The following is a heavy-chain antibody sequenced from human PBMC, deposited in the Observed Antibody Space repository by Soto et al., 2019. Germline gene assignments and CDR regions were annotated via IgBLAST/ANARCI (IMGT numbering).Heavy chain of an antibody. J-gene: IGHJ6*02. CDR3: AREGVAPYYYYGMDV. D-gene: IGHD5-12*01. CDR2: ISTYNGDT. Sequence: ASVKVSFKASGYTFTRSGISWVRQAPGQGLEGMGWISTYNGDTNYAQTFQGRGTMTTDTSTSTVHMEVRSLRSDDTAVYYCAREGVAPYYYYGMDVWGQGTPVTVSS. V-gene: IGHV1-18*01. CDR1: GYTFTRSG.